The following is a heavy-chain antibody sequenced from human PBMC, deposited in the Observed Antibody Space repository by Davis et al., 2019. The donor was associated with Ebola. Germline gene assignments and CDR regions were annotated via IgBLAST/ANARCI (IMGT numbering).Heavy chain of an antibody. CDR2: ISSSGSTI. D-gene: IGHD6-19*01. J-gene: IGHJ6*02. Sequence: GGSLRLSCAASGFTFSDYYMSWIRQAPGKGLEWVSYISSSGSTIYYADSVKGRFTIPRDNAKNSLYPQMNSLRAEDTAVYYCARDKRSSWYGGMDVWGQGTTVTVSS. CDR1: GFTFSDYY. CDR3: ARDKRSSWYGGMDV. V-gene: IGHV3-11*01.